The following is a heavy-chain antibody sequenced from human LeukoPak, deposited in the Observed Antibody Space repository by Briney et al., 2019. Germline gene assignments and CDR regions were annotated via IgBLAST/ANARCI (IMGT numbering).Heavy chain of an antibody. CDR1: GFIFSSYE. Sequence: GGSLRLSCAASGFIFSSYEMNWVRQAPGKGLEWISYISSSGSIIYADSVKGRFTISRDNAKNSLYLQMNSLRAGDTAVYYCARAYFDSSDYPLRYWGQGTLVTVSS. D-gene: IGHD3-22*01. CDR2: ISSSGSII. J-gene: IGHJ4*02. V-gene: IGHV3-48*03. CDR3: ARAYFDSSDYPLRY.